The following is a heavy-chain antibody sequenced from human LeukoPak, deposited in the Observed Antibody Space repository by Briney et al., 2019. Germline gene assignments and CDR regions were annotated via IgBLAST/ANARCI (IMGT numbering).Heavy chain of an antibody. Sequence: SETLSLTCVVSGGSFSGYYWGWIRQPPGRGLEWIGYVYYSGSTNYNPSFTSRITISVDTSRNQFSLQLSSVTTADTAVYYCARIHRYCSGGACYVLDNWGQGTLVAVSS. CDR1: GGSFSGYY. D-gene: IGHD2-15*01. J-gene: IGHJ4*02. CDR2: VYYSGST. V-gene: IGHV4-59*01. CDR3: ARIHRYCSGGACYVLDN.